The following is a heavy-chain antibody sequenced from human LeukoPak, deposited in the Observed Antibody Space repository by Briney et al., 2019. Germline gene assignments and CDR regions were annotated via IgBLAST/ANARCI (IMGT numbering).Heavy chain of an antibody. J-gene: IGHJ4*02. CDR1: GGSISSSNW. D-gene: IGHD3-10*01. V-gene: IGHV4-4*01. CDR3: AREGNGSGSYFSRAAIYYFDY. CDR2: IYHSGST. Sequence: SETLSLTCAVSGGSISSSNWWSWVRQPPGKGLEWIGEIYHSGSTNYNPSLKSRVTISVDKSKNQFSLKLSSVTAADTAVYCCAREGNGSGSYFSRAAIYYFDYWGQGTLVTVSS.